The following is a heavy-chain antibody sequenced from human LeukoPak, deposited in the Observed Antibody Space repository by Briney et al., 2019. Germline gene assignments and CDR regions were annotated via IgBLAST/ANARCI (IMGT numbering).Heavy chain of an antibody. CDR2: ISYDGSNK. D-gene: IGHD6-19*01. CDR1: GFTFSSYA. J-gene: IGHJ6*02. V-gene: IGHV3-30*04. Sequence: PGRSLRLSCAASGFTFSSYAMHWVRQAPGKGLEWVAVISYDGSNKYYADSVKGRFTISRDNSKNTLYLQMNSLRAEDTAVYYCAKDSPRIAVAGRAYYYGMDVWGQGTTVTVSS. CDR3: AKDSPRIAVAGRAYYYGMDV.